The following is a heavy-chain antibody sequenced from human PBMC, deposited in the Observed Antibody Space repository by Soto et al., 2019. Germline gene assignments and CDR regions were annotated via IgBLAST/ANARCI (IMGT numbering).Heavy chain of an antibody. Sequence: GGSLRLSCEASGHNFNRNGMHWVRQAPGKGLEWVALISYDGSNEFYTDSVKGRFTISRDNLKNTLYLQMNSLRPEDTAVYYCAKGRLDFDYWGQGTLVPVSS. D-gene: IGHD1-1*01. CDR3: AKGRLDFDY. J-gene: IGHJ4*02. V-gene: IGHV3-30*18. CDR1: GHNFNRNG. CDR2: ISYDGSNE.